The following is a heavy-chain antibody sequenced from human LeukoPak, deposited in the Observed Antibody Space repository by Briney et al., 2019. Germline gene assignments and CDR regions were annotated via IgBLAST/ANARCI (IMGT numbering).Heavy chain of an antibody. Sequence: GRSLRLSCVASGFIFSSYGMHWVRQAPGKGLEWVAVAYHDEWPGNSKYYVDSVKGRFTVSRDNSKNTLYLQMSSLRAEDTAVYYCATGSGYYYDHWGQGTLVTVSS. V-gene: IGHV3-33*01. J-gene: IGHJ4*02. CDR1: GFIFSSYG. CDR2: AYHDEWPGNSK. D-gene: IGHD3-22*01. CDR3: ATGSGYYYDH.